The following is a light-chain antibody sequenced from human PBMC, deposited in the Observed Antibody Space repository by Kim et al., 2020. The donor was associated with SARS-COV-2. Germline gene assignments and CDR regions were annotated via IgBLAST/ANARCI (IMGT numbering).Light chain of an antibody. V-gene: IGKV1-39*01. CDR2: AAS. Sequence: DIQMTQSPSSLSASVGDRVTITSRASQSISSYLNWYQQKPGKAPKLLIYAASSLQSGVPSRFSGSGSGTDFTLTISSLQPEDFATYYCQQSYSTPPTFGQGTKLEI. CDR3: QQSYSTPPT. CDR1: QSISSY. J-gene: IGKJ2*01.